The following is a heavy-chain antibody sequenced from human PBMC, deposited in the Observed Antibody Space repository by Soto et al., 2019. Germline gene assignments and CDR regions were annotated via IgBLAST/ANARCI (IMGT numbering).Heavy chain of an antibody. CDR3: AREAGIAVALDY. D-gene: IGHD6-19*01. CDR1: GFTFSSYA. V-gene: IGHV3-30-3*01. J-gene: IGHJ4*02. CDR2: ISYDGSNK. Sequence: QVQLLESGGGVVQPGRSLRLSCAASGFTFSSYAMHWVRQAPGKGLEWVAVISYDGSNKYYADSVKGRFTISRDNSKNTLYLQMNSLRAEDTAVYYCAREAGIAVALDYWGQGTLVTVSS.